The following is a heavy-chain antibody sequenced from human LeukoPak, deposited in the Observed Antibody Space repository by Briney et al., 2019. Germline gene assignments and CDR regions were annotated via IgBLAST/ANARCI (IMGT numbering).Heavy chain of an antibody. D-gene: IGHD3-16*01. CDR1: GGSFSCHY. Sequence: SETLSLTCAVYGGSFSCHYWTWILQPPGKGLQWIGEVNDRGSANYNPSLKSRLTISEDKSKNQFSLRLPSVTAADTAVYYCARGVVSGRFGDYYYYMDVWGIGTTFTVSS. CDR2: VNDRGSA. V-gene: IGHV4-34*01. J-gene: IGHJ6*03. CDR3: ARGVVSGRFGDYYYYMDV.